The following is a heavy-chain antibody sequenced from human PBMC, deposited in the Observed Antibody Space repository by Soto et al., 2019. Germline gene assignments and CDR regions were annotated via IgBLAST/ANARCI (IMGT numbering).Heavy chain of an antibody. D-gene: IGHD3-22*01. V-gene: IGHV4-31*03. J-gene: IGHJ5*02. CDR1: GYSITAGGYY. CDR2: FYSSGSI. CDR3: GRMYSSGSGWFHP. Sequence: QILLKESGPGLVKPSQTLSLTCSVSGYSITAGGYYWSWHRQHPGNGLEWIGSFYSSGSIIYKPSLKSRVYISGDTSRNQFSMILASVTAADTAVCYCGRMYSSGSGWFHPWGQGTLVTVSS.